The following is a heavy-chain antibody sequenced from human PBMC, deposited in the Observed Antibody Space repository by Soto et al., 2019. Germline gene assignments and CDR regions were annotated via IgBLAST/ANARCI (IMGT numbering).Heavy chain of an antibody. CDR2: LIPIFGTA. Sequence: SVKVSCKASGGTFSSYAISWVRQAPGQGLEWMGGLIPIFGTANYAQKFQGRVTITADESTITAYMELSSLRSEDTAVYYCAREVGTTGTSDYYNYYGMDVWGQGTTVTVSS. CDR3: AREVGTTGTSDYYNYYGMDV. CDR1: GGTFSSYA. D-gene: IGHD1-1*01. V-gene: IGHV1-69*13. J-gene: IGHJ6*02.